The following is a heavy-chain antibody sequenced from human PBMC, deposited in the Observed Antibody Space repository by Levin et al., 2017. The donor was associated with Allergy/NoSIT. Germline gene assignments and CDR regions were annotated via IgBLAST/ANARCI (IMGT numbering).Heavy chain of an antibody. CDR1: GFSLSTSGVG. J-gene: IGHJ4*02. CDR3: AHRHNVWFGKEEYYFDY. CDR2: IYWDDDK. V-gene: IGHV2-5*02. Sequence: SGPTLVKPTQTLTLTCTFSGFSLSTSGVGVGWIRQPPGKALEWLAPIYWDDDKRYSPSLKSRLTITKDTPKNQVVRTMTNMDPVDTATYYCAHRHNVWFGKEEYYFDYWGQGTLVTVSS. D-gene: IGHD3-10*01.